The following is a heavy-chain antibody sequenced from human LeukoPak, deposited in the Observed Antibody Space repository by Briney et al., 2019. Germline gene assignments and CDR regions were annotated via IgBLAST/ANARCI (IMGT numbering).Heavy chain of an antibody. CDR3: AKDTRGSYSSDY. V-gene: IGHV3-23*01. CDR2: ISGSGGST. J-gene: IGHJ4*02. Sequence: GGSLRLSCAASGFTFSSYAMSWVRQAPGKGLEWVSAISGSGGSTYYADSVKGRFTISRDDSKNTLYLQMNSLRAEDTAVYYCAKDTRGSYSSDYWGQGTLVTVSS. D-gene: IGHD1-26*01. CDR1: GFTFSSYA.